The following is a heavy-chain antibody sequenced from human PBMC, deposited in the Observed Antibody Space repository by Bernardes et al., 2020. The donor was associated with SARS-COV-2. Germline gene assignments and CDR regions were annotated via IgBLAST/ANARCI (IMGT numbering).Heavy chain of an antibody. Sequence: GGSLRLSCSASGFTVTNNYMTWVRQAPGKGLEWVSFLYRGDTDYAESVKGRFTISRDNSRNTLYLEMNSLRAEDTAVYYCSKNAKYSSSSMEVWGQGTTVTVS. CDR1: GFTVTNNY. V-gene: IGHV3-53*01. J-gene: IGHJ6*02. D-gene: IGHD6-6*01. CDR3: SKNAKYSSSSMEV. CDR2: LYRGDT.